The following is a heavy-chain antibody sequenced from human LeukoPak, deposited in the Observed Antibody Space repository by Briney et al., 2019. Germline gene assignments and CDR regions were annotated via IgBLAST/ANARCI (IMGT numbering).Heavy chain of an antibody. Sequence: GASVKVSCKASGYTFTGYYMHWVRQAPGQGLEWMGWINPNSGGTNYAQKFQGRVTITRDTSISTAYMELSNIRSDDTAVYYCARDSNWNRDYWGQGTLVTVSS. CDR1: GYTFTGYY. D-gene: IGHD1-20*01. J-gene: IGHJ4*02. V-gene: IGHV1-2*02. CDR3: ARDSNWNRDY. CDR2: INPNSGGT.